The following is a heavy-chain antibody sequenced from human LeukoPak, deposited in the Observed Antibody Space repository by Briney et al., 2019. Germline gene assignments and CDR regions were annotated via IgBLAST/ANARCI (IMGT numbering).Heavy chain of an antibody. CDR2: ISHSGST. V-gene: IGHV4-59*01. J-gene: IGHJ4*02. Sequence: SDTLSLTRSLSGGSISSYYWSWIPQPPGKGLEWMGYISHSGSTNYNPSLTSRVTISVDTSKNQFSLKLSSVTAADTAVYYCAREPVTYGDEAYFDYWGQGTLVTVSS. D-gene: IGHD4-17*01. CDR3: AREPVTYGDEAYFDY. CDR1: GGSISSYY.